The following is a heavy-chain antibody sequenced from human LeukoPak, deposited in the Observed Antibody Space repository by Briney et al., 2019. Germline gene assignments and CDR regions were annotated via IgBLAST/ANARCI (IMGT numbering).Heavy chain of an antibody. CDR3: ARDATTYYDFLSGYPDY. Sequence: GGSLRLSCAASAFTFSSYGMHWVRQAPGKGLEWVAVISYDGSNKYYADSVKGRFTISRDNSKNTLYLQMNSLRAEDTAVYYCARDATTYYDFLSGYPDYWGQGTLVTVSS. CDR2: ISYDGSNK. D-gene: IGHD3-3*01. CDR1: AFTFSSYG. V-gene: IGHV3-30*19. J-gene: IGHJ4*02.